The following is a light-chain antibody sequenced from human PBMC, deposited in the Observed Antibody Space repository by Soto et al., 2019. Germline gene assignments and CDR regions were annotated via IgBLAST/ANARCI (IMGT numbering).Light chain of an antibody. J-gene: IGKJ1*01. CDR1: QSVNSD. Sequence: ETVMTQSPATLSVSPGARATLSCRASQSVNSDLAWYQQKPGQAPRLLIYGASTRATGIPARFSGSGSGTEFTLTISSLQSEDFAVYYCHQYDNWPETFGQGTKVDIK. CDR2: GAS. V-gene: IGKV3-15*01. CDR3: HQYDNWPET.